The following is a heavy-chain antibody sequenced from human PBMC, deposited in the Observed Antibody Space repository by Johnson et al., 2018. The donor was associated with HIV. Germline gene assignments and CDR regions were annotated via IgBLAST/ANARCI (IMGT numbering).Heavy chain of an antibody. V-gene: IGHV3-9*01. D-gene: IGHD6-19*01. CDR2: ISWNSGSI. CDR3: ATTQWLSFFHAFDI. CDR1: GFTFSDYY. Sequence: QLVESGGGLVQPGRSLRLSCTASGFTFSDYYMSWIRQATGKGLAWVSGISWNSGSIGYTDSVKGLFTISRDTSKNTLYLQMNSLRAEDTAVYYCATTQWLSFFHAFDIWGQGTMVTVSS. J-gene: IGHJ3*02.